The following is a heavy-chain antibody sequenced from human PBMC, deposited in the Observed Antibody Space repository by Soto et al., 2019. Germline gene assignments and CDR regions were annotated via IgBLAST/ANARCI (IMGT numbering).Heavy chain of an antibody. V-gene: IGHV3-11*06. D-gene: IGHD6-6*01. CDR1: GFTFGDYY. Sequence: GGSLRLSCAASGFTFGDYYMTWIRQTPGKGLEWISHISARNADTNYADSVKGRFTISRDNVKNSLFLQMDSLRPDDTGVYYCAKVGVLYSMDVWGRGTTVTVSS. CDR3: AKVGVLYSMDV. CDR2: ISARNADT. J-gene: IGHJ6*02.